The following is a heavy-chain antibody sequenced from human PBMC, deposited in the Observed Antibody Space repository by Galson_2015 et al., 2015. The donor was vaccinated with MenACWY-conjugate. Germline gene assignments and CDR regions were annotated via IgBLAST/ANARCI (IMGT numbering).Heavy chain of an antibody. V-gene: IGHV3-53*01. CDR3: ARAGSENCRTTNCLSLGAKFSYYYYMDV. CDR2: IYSGGST. Sequence: SLRLSCAASGFTVNTNYMTWVRQAPGKGLEWVSIIYSGGSTYYPDSVRGRFTISRDNSKNTLYLQMDSLRADDTAVCYCARAGSENCRTTNCLSLGAKFSYYYYMDVWGKGTTVTASS. J-gene: IGHJ6*03. CDR1: GFTVNTNY. D-gene: IGHD2-2*01.